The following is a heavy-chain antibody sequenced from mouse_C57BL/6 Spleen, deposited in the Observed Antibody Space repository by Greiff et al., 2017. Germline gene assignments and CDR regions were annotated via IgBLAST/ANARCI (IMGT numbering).Heavy chain of an antibody. J-gene: IGHJ3*01. CDR1: GFTFSDYG. Sequence: EVQVVESGGGLVKPGGSLKLSCAASGFTFSDYGMHWVRQAPEKGLEWVAYISSGSSTIYYADTVKGRFTISRDNAKNTLFLQMTSLRSEDTAMYYCARTYGSSYFAWFAYWGQGTLVTVSA. D-gene: IGHD1-1*01. CDR2: ISSGSSTI. V-gene: IGHV5-17*01. CDR3: ARTYGSSYFAWFAY.